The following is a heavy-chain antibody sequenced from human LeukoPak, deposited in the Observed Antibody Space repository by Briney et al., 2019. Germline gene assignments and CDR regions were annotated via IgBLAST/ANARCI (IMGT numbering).Heavy chain of an antibody. CDR1: GFTFSDYY. D-gene: IGHD4-23*01. V-gene: IGHV3-11*04. Sequence: GGSLRLSCAASGFTFSDYYMSWIRQAPGEGLEWVSYISSSGSTIYYADSVKGRFTISRDNAKNSLYLQMNSLRAEDTAVYYCARDPVTLYYFDYWGQGTLVTVSS. CDR3: ARDPVTLYYFDY. CDR2: ISSSGSTI. J-gene: IGHJ4*02.